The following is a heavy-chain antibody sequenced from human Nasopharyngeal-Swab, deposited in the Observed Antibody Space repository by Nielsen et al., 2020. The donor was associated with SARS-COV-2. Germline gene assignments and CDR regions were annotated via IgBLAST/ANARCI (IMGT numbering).Heavy chain of an antibody. J-gene: IGHJ4*02. V-gene: IGHV3-21*01. D-gene: IGHD3-22*01. CDR1: GFTFSSYS. CDR3: ARDQIPSYYYDSSGPNQIDY. CDR2: ISSSSSYI. Sequence: GGSLRLSCAASGFTFSSYSMNWVRQAPGKGLEWVSSISSSSSYIYYADSVKGQFTISRDNAKNSLYLQMNSLRAEDTAVYYCARDQIPSYYYDSSGPNQIDYWGQGTLVTVSS.